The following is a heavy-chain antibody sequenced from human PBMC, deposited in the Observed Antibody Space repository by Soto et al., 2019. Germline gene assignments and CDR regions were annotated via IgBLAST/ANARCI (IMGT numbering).Heavy chain of an antibody. D-gene: IGHD3-3*01. CDR1: GFTFSDAW. Sequence: GSLRLSCAASGFTFSDAWMSWVRQAPGKGLEWVGRIKSKTDGGTTDYAAPVKGRFTISRDDSKNTLYLQMNSLKTEDTAVYYCTTGKVLRFLEWFPIEYYFDYWGQGTLVTVSS. CDR2: IKSKTDGGTT. V-gene: IGHV3-15*01. J-gene: IGHJ4*02. CDR3: TTGKVLRFLEWFPIEYYFDY.